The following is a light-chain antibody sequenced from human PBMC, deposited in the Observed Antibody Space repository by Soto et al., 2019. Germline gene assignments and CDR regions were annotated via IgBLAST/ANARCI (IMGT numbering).Light chain of an antibody. CDR3: LQYYDYRT. V-gene: IGKV3-20*01. Sequence: EIVLTQSPGILSLSPGERATLACRASQSISSDHLAWYQQRPGQSPRLLIYGASSRTTGVPDRFSGSGSGTEFTLTISSLQPDDSATCYCLQYYDYRTFGQGTKVDIK. J-gene: IGKJ1*01. CDR2: GAS. CDR1: QSISSDH.